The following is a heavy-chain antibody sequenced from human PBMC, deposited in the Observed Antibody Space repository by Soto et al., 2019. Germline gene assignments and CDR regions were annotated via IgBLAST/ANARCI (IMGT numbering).Heavy chain of an antibody. CDR2: IYYSGST. CDR1: GGSISSSSYY. V-gene: IGHV4-39*01. D-gene: IGHD3-3*01. J-gene: IGHJ5*02. Sequence: SETLSLTCTVSGGSISSSSYYWGWIRQPPGKGLEWIGSIYYSGSTYYNPSLKSRVTISVDTSKNQFSLKLSSVTAADTAVYYCARLGLRFLEWLLFGWFDPWGQGTLVTVSS. CDR3: ARLGLRFLEWLLFGWFDP.